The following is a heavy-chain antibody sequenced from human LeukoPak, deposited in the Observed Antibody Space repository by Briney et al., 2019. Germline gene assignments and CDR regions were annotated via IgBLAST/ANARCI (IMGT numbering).Heavy chain of an antibody. CDR2: IIPIFGTA. V-gene: IGHV1-69*13. J-gene: IGHJ4*02. CDR1: GGTFSSYA. D-gene: IGHD3-3*01. Sequence: GASVKVSCKASGGTFSSYAISWVRQAPGQGLEWMGGIIPIFGTANYAQKFQGRVTITADESTSTAYMELSSLRSEDTAVYYCARGSDDFWSGYSPSYWGQGTLVTVSS. CDR3: ARGSDDFWSGYSPSY.